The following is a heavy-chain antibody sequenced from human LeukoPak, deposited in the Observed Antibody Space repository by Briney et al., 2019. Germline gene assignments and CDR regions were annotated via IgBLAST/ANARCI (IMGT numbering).Heavy chain of an antibody. CDR3: ARGGALTVTKDAFDI. CDR2: IKQDGSEK. J-gene: IGHJ3*02. D-gene: IGHD4-17*01. CDR1: GFTFSSYW. V-gene: IGHV3-7*03. Sequence: GGSLRLSCAASGFTFSSYWMSWVRQAPGKGLEWVANIKQDGSEKYYVDSVKGRFTISRDNAKNSLYLQMNSLRAEDTAVYYCARGGALTVTKDAFDIWGQGTMVTVSS.